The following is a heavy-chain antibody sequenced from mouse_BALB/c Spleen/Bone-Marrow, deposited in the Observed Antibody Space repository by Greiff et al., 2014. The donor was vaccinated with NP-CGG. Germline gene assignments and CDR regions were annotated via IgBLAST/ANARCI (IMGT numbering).Heavy chain of an antibody. D-gene: IGHD2-4*01. V-gene: IGHV1-31*01. Sequence: EVQLQQSGPELVRPGASVKISCKASGYSFTGYYMHWVKQSHVKSLEWIGRINLYNGATSYNQNFKDKASLTVDKSSSTAYMELHSLTSEDSAVYYCANYDGGFAYWGQGTLVTVSA. CDR3: ANYDGGFAY. CDR1: GYSFTGYY. CDR2: INLYNGAT. J-gene: IGHJ3*01.